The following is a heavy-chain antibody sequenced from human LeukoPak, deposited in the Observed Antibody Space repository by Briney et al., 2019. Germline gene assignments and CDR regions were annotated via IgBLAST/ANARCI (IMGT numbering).Heavy chain of an antibody. CDR3: ARAGGIFGIDY. J-gene: IGHJ4*02. Sequence: PSETLSLTCTVSGGSISSYYWSWFRQPPGKGLEWIGYIYYSGSTNYNPSLKSRVTISVDTSKNQFSLKLSSVTAADTAVYYCARAGGIFGIDYWGQGTLVTVSS. D-gene: IGHD3-3*01. V-gene: IGHV4-59*01. CDR2: IYYSGST. CDR1: GGSISSYY.